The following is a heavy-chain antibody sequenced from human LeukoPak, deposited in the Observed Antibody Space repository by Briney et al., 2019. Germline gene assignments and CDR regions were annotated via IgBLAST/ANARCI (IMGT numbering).Heavy chain of an antibody. Sequence: GGSLRLSCTASGFTFTNYAMSWVRQSPGKGLEWISSVGLTGGSIYYADSIKGRFTISRDNANDSVFLHMNSLRAEDTGVYYCAREYGGNSLDKWGQGVLVTVSS. CDR2: VGLTGGSI. CDR1: GFTFTNYA. CDR3: AREYGGNSLDK. D-gene: IGHD4-23*01. V-gene: IGHV3-21*01. J-gene: IGHJ4*02.